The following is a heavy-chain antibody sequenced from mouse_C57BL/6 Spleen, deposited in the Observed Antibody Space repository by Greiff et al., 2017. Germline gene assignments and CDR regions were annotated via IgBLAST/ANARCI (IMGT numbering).Heavy chain of an antibody. CDR3: AREGNWDY. J-gene: IGHJ2*01. Sequence: EVNVVESGGGLVKPGGSLKLSCAASGFTFSSYAMSWVRQTPEKRLEWVATISDGGSYTYYPDNVKGRFTISRDNAKNNLYLQMSHLKSEDTAMYYCAREGNWDYWGQGTTLTVSS. V-gene: IGHV5-4*01. CDR1: GFTFSSYA. CDR2: ISDGGSYT. D-gene: IGHD4-1*01.